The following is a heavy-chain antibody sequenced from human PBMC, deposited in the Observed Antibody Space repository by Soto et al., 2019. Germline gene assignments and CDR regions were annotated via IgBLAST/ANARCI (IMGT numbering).Heavy chain of an antibody. D-gene: IGHD3-9*01. CDR2: IYYSGST. Sequence: SSETLSLTCTVSGGSISSSSYYWGWIRPPPGKGLEWIGSIYYSGSTYYNPSLKSRVTISVDTSKNQFSLKLSSVTAADTAVYYCARPQNNYDILTGYPPGRWFDPWGQGTLVTVSS. J-gene: IGHJ5*02. CDR3: ARPQNNYDILTGYPPGRWFDP. CDR1: GGSISSSSYY. V-gene: IGHV4-39*01.